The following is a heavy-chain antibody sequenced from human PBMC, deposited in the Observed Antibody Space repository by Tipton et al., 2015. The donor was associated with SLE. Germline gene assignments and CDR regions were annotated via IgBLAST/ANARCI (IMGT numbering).Heavy chain of an antibody. V-gene: IGHV4-38-2*02. CDR1: GYFISSCYY. D-gene: IGHD3-16*01. J-gene: IGHJ4*02. CDR2: IYHSGST. CDR3: ARGPGGNWVLDY. Sequence: LRLSCSISGYFISSCYYWGWIRQPPGKGLEWIGSIYHSGSTYNNPFFKSRVTMSVDVSMNQLTLNLRSVTAADTAVYYCARGPGGNWVLDYWGQGTLVTVPS.